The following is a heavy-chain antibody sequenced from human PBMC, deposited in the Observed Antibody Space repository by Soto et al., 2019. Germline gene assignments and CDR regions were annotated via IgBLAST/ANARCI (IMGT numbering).Heavy chain of an antibody. D-gene: IGHD2-15*01. CDR1: GYSFTSYW. Sequence: PGESLKISCTGVGYSFTSYWIAWVRQMPGKGVEWMGIIYPGDSDTRYSPSFQGQVTISADKSITTVYLQWSSLKASDTAMYYCARGYCSTTICDPWFDPWRKGTLVTVSS. CDR3: ARGYCSTTICDPWFDP. V-gene: IGHV5-51*01. J-gene: IGHJ5*02. CDR2: IYPGDSDT.